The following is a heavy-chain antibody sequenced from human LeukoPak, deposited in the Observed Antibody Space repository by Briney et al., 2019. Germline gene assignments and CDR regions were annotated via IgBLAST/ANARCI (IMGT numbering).Heavy chain of an antibody. CDR3: ARNEWFGELSRFDP. J-gene: IGHJ5*02. CDR1: GYTFTSYG. D-gene: IGHD3-10*01. Sequence: GASVKVSCKASGYTFTSYGISWVRQAPGQGLEWMGWISAYNGNTNYAQKLQGRVTMTTDTSTSTAYMELRSLRSDNTAVYYCARNEWFGELSRFDPWGQGTLVTVSS. V-gene: IGHV1-18*01. CDR2: ISAYNGNT.